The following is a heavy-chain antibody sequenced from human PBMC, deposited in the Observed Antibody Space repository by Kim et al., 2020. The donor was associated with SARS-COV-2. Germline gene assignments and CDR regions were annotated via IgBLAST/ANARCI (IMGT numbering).Heavy chain of an antibody. D-gene: IGHD2-15*01. CDR2: VFHSGGT. CDR3: ARVVGGFRGYLDF. J-gene: IGHJ4*02. Sequence: SQTLSLTCTVAGYSISSGYYWGWIRQPPGKGLESVGSVFHSGGTSSDPSLKSRVTMSVDTSKNQFSLNLSSVTAADTAVYYCARVVGGFRGYLDFWGQG. CDR1: GYSISSGYY. V-gene: IGHV4-38-2*02.